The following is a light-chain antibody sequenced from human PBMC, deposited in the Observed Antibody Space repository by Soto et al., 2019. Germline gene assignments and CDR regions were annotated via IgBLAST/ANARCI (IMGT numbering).Light chain of an antibody. J-gene: IGLJ3*02. CDR1: SSDVGGYKY. CDR3: SSYTSSSTWV. Sequence: QSVLTQPASVSGSPGQSITISCTGTSSDVGGYKYVSWYQQHPGKAPKLMIYEVHNRPSGVSNRFSGSKSGNTASLTISGLQAEDEADYYCSSYTSSSTWVFGGGTKVTVL. V-gene: IGLV2-14*01. CDR2: EVH.